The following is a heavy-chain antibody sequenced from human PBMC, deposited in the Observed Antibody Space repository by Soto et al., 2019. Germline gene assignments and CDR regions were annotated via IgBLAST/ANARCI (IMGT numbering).Heavy chain of an antibody. D-gene: IGHD6-19*01. J-gene: IGHJ5*02. Sequence: QVQIVQSGAEEKKPGASVKVSCKASGYTFTSYSMHWVRQAPGQRLEWMGWINVGNGNTKYSQKFKGRVTITTDTSASTAYMELSSLTSEDTAVYYCARERWGSGSRWFDPWGQGTLVTVSS. V-gene: IGHV1-3*05. CDR2: INVGNGNT. CDR3: ARERWGSGSRWFDP. CDR1: GYTFTSYS.